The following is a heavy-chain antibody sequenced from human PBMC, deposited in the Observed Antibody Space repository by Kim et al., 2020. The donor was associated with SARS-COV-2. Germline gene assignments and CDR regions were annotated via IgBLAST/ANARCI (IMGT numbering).Heavy chain of an antibody. J-gene: IGHJ4*02. CDR2: T. Sequence: TIYAQKFQGRVTMTEDTSTDTAYMELSSLRSEDTAVYYCATGVGATTFGYWGQGTLVTVSS. V-gene: IGHV1-24*01. CDR3: ATGVGATTFGY. D-gene: IGHD1-26*01.